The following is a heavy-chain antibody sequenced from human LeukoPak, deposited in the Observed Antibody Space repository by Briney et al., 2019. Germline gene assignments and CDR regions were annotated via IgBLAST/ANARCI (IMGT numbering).Heavy chain of an antibody. D-gene: IGHD6-13*01. V-gene: IGHV3-30*02. Sequence: PGGSLRLSCAASGFTFSSYGMHWVRQAPGKGLGWVTFIRYDGSNKYYADSVKGRFTISRDSSKNTLYLQMNSLRAEDTAVYYCAKGSIAAAGRGYMDVWGKGTTVTVSS. CDR2: IRYDGSNK. CDR1: GFTFSSYG. CDR3: AKGSIAAAGRGYMDV. J-gene: IGHJ6*03.